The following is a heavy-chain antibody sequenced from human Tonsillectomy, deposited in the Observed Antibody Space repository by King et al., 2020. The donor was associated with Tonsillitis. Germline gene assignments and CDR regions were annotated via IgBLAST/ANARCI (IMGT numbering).Heavy chain of an antibody. V-gene: IGHV3-30*02. CDR3: AKDRDIDY. J-gene: IGHJ4*02. Sequence: VQLVESGGGVVQPGGSLRLSCAASGFTFSSYGMHWVRQAPGKGLEWVAFIPYDGSHKYYADSVKGRFTISRDNSKNTLYLQMNSLRAEDTAVYYCAKDRDIDYWGQGTLVTVSS. CDR1: GFTFSSYG. CDR2: IPYDGSHK. D-gene: IGHD3-10*01.